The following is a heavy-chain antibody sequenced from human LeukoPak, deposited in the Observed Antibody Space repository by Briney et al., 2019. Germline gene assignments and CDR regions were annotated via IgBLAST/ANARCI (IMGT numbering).Heavy chain of an antibody. Sequence: SVKLSCKASGGTFSNYAISWVRQAPGQGLEWMGRIIPMFGTTNYAQNFQGRVTITTDESTSTAYMEVSSLRSEDTAVYYCASVTVTTWAPDGHMDVWGKGTTVTVSS. D-gene: IGHD4-11*01. CDR3: ASVTVTTWAPDGHMDV. J-gene: IGHJ6*03. CDR2: IIPMFGTT. V-gene: IGHV1-69*05. CDR1: GGTFSNYA.